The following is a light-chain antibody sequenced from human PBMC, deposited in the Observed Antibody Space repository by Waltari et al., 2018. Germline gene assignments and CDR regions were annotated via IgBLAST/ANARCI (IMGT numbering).Light chain of an antibody. Sequence: EIVLTQSPATLSLSPGERATLSCRASQSVNWYLAWYQQRPGQAPRLLIYCTSNRDTGIPARFSGSGSETDFALTISSLEPDDSAVYYCQQRRNWPLTFGGGTKVEIK. CDR1: QSVNWY. V-gene: IGKV3-11*01. J-gene: IGKJ4*01. CDR3: QQRRNWPLT. CDR2: CTS.